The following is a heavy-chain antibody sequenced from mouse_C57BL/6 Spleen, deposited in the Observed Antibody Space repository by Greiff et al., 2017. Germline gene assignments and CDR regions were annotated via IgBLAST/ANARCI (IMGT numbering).Heavy chain of an antibody. D-gene: IGHD6-1*01. CDR1: GYTFTSYW. J-gene: IGHJ4*01. CDR3: ARSCSPCAMDY. Sequence: QVQLQQSGAELVKPGASVKLSCKASGYTFTSYWMHWVKQRPGRGLEWIGRIDPDSGGTKYNEKFKSKATLTADKSSSTAYMQLSSLTSEDSSVYYSARSCSPCAMDYWGQGTSVTVAS. V-gene: IGHV1-62-3*01. CDR2: IDPDSGGT.